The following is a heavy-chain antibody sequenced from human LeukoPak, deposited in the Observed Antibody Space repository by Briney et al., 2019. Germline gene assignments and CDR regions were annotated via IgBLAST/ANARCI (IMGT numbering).Heavy chain of an antibody. J-gene: IGHJ3*02. V-gene: IGHV4-30-4*01. CDR1: GGSISSGDYY. Sequence: PSQTLSLTCTVSGGSISSGDYYWSWIRQPPGKGLEWIGYIYYSGSTYYNPSLKSRVTISVDTSKNQFSQKLSSVTAADTAVYYCARVSHYDSSGYYHDAFDIWGQGTMVTVSS. CDR3: ARVSHYDSSGYYHDAFDI. D-gene: IGHD3-22*01. CDR2: IYYSGST.